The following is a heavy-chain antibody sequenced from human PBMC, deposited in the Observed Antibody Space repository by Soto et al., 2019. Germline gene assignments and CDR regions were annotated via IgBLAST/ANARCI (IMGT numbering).Heavy chain of an antibody. D-gene: IGHD1-26*01. J-gene: IGHJ4*02. CDR3: ARDFIRMGATEAGVDY. CDR1: GFIFSSYA. CDR2: ISYDGSNK. V-gene: IGHV3-30-3*01. Sequence: PVGSLRLSCAASGFIFSSYAIHWVRQAPGKGLEWVAVISYDGSNKYYADSVKGRFTISRDNSKNTLYLQMNSLRAEDTAVYYCARDFIRMGATEAGVDYWGQGTLVTVSS.